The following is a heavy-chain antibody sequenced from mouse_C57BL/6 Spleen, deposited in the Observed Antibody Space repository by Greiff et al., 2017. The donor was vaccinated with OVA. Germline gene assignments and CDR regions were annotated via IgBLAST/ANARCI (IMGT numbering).Heavy chain of an antibody. CDR2: INYDGSST. V-gene: IGHV5-16*01. D-gene: IGHD2-10*02. Sequence: EVKVVESEGGLVQPGSSMKLSCTASGFTFSDYYMAWVRQVPEKGLEWVANINYDGSSTYYLDSLKSRFIISRDNAKNILYLQMSSLKSEDTATYYCARPRAFYWYFDVWGTGTTVTVSS. J-gene: IGHJ1*03. CDR1: GFTFSDYY. CDR3: ARPRAFYWYFDV.